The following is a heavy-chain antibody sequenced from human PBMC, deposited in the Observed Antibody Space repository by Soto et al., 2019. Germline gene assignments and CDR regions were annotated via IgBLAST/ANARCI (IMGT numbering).Heavy chain of an antibody. CDR1: GFTFSSYA. J-gene: IGHJ4*02. CDR3: ARDLTTLCSSTSCYRFDY. CDR2: VSYDGSNK. Sequence: QVQLVESGGGVVQPGRSLRLSCAASGFTFSSYAMHWARQAPGKGLEWVAVVSYDGSNKYYADSVKGRFTISRDNSKNTLYLQMNSLRADDTAVYYCARDLTTLCSSTSCYRFDYWGQGTLVTVSS. V-gene: IGHV3-30-3*01. D-gene: IGHD2-2*02.